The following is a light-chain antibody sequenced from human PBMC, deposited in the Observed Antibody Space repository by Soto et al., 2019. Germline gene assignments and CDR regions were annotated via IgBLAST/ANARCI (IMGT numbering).Light chain of an antibody. J-gene: IGKJ4*01. V-gene: IGKV3-11*01. CDR3: QQRRSSLT. CDR1: QSVSTY. Sequence: IVLTQSPATLSLSPGERATLSCRASQSVSTYLAWYQQKSGQAPRLLIYDVSKRATGIPPRSSGSGAGTDFTLTISSLEPEDSATYYCQQRRSSLTFGGGTKVEIK. CDR2: DVS.